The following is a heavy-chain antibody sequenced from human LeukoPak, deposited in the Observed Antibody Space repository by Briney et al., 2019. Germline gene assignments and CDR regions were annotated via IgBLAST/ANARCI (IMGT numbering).Heavy chain of an antibody. J-gene: IGHJ4*02. CDR2: ISAYNGNT. D-gene: IGHD1-26*01. Sequence: ASVKVSCKASGYTFTSYGISWVRQAPGQGLEWMGWISAYNGNTNYAQKFQGRVTITADESTSTAYMELSSLRSEDTAVYYCARDKMGAKDYWGQGTLVTVSS. V-gene: IGHV1-18*01. CDR1: GYTFTSYG. CDR3: ARDKMGAKDY.